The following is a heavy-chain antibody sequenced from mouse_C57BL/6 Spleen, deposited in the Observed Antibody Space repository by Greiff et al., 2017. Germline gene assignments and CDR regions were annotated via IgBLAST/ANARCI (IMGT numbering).Heavy chain of an antibody. V-gene: IGHV1-64*01. Sequence: QVHVKQPGAELVKPGASVKLSCKASGYTFTSYWMHWVKQRPGQGLEWIGMIHPNSGSTNYNEKFKSKATLTVDKSSSTAYMQLSSLTSEDSAVYYCAKGAYGNGYYYAMDYWGQGTSVTVSS. CDR1: GYTFTSYW. D-gene: IGHD2-1*01. J-gene: IGHJ4*01. CDR2: IHPNSGST. CDR3: AKGAYGNGYYYAMDY.